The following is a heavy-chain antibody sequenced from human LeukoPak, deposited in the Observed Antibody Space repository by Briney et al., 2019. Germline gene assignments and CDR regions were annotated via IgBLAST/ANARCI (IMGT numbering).Heavy chain of an antibody. J-gene: IGHJ4*02. CDR3: ASGGLGARKYYSDPFHY. D-gene: IGHD3-10*01. CDR1: GFTVSSNY. V-gene: IGHV3-53*01. CDR2: IYSAGST. Sequence: GSLRLSCAASGFTVSSNYMSWVRRAPGKGLEWVSIIYSAGSTYYADSVRGRFTISRDNSKNTVFLQMNTLRAEDTAVYYCASGGLGARKYYSDPFHYWGQGTLVTVSS.